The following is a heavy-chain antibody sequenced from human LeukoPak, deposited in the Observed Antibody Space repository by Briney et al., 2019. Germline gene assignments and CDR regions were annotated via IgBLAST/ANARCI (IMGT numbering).Heavy chain of an antibody. CDR3: AKGPLIEVAGTTWDY. Sequence: GGSLRLSCAASGFTFSSYDMSWVRQAPGKGLEWVSTISTSGGGTYYADSVKGRFTISRDNSKNTLYLQMNGLKADDTAVYYCAKGPLIEVAGTTWDYWGQGTLVTVSS. D-gene: IGHD6-19*01. CDR1: GFTFSSYD. V-gene: IGHV3-23*01. CDR2: ISTSGGGT. J-gene: IGHJ4*02.